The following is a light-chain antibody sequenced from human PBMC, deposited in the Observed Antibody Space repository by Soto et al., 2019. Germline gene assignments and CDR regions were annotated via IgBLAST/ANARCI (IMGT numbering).Light chain of an antibody. CDR2: GAT. CDR3: HQYSNWPPGYT. J-gene: IGKJ2*01. V-gene: IGKV3-15*01. Sequence: EIVMTQSPGTLSVSPGERATLSCRASQNVRTYLAWYQKKPGQTPRLLIYGATVRATGIPARFSGSGSGTEFTLTISSLQSEDFAVYYCHQYSNWPPGYTFGQGTKLEIK. CDR1: QNVRTY.